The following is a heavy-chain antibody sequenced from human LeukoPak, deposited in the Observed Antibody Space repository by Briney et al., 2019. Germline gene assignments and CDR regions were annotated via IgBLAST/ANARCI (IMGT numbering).Heavy chain of an antibody. Sequence: GGSLRLSCAASGFDFSNQAMSWVRQAPGKGLEWVSGISWNSGSIGYADSVKGRFTISRDNAKNSLYLQMNSLRAEDTALYYCAKVNLEYCGGDCYPGYFDYWGQGTLVTVSS. J-gene: IGHJ4*02. CDR1: GFDFSNQA. V-gene: IGHV3-9*01. CDR3: AKVNLEYCGGDCYPGYFDY. D-gene: IGHD2-21*02. CDR2: ISWNSGSI.